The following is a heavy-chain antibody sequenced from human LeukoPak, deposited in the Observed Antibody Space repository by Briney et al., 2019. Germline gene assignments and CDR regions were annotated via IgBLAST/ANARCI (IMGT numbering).Heavy chain of an antibody. CDR2: IYYSGST. Sequence: SETLSLTCAVYGGSFSGYYWSWIRQPPGKGLEWIGSIYYSGSTYYNPSLKSRVTISVDTSKNQFSLKPSSVTAADTAVYYCASLYDSRPFDYWGQGTLVTVSS. J-gene: IGHJ4*02. CDR1: GGSFSGYY. CDR3: ASLYDSRPFDY. V-gene: IGHV4-34*01. D-gene: IGHD3-22*01.